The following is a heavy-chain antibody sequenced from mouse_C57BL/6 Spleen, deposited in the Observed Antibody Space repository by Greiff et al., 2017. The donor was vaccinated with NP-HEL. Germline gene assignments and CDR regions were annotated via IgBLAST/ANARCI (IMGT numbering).Heavy chain of an antibody. Sequence: QVQLQQPGAELVMPGASVKLSCKASGYTFTSYWMHWVKQRPGQGLEWIGEIDPSDSYTNYNQKFKGKSTLTVDKSSSTAYMQLSSLTSEDSAVYYCARGLYDGTKVLWGQGTLVTVSA. CDR1: GYTFTSYW. D-gene: IGHD2-3*01. J-gene: IGHJ3*01. CDR3: ARGLYDGTKVL. CDR2: IDPSDSYT. V-gene: IGHV1-69*01.